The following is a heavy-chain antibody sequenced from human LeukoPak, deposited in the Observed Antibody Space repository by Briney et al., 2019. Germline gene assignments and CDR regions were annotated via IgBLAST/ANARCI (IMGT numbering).Heavy chain of an antibody. V-gene: IGHV3-48*01. CDR2: ISSSSSTI. D-gene: IGHD3-16*01. CDR3: ARDLGLPLYDYSGY. CDR1: GFTFSSYS. J-gene: IGHJ4*02. Sequence: EGSLRLSCAASGFTFSSYSMNWVRQAPGKGLEWVSYISSSSSTIYYADSVKGRFTISRDNAKNSLYLQMNSLRAEDTAVYYCARDLGLPLYDYSGYWGQGTLVTVSS.